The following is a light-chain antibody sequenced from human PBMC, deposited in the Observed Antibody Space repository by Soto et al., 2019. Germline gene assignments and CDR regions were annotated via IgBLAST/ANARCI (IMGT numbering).Light chain of an antibody. CDR2: DAS. CDR3: QQYAYSPLT. V-gene: IGKV3-20*01. J-gene: IGKJ4*01. Sequence: EIVLTQSPGTLSLSPGESATLSCRASQSVGKNYLAWFQHKPGQAPRLLIWDASSRATGIPDRFSGSGSGTDFTLTVSRLEHEDFAVYYCQQYAYSPLTFGGGTKVDIK. CDR1: QSVGKNY.